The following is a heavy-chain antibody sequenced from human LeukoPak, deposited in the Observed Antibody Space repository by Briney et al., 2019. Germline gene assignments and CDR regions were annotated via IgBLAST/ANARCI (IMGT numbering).Heavy chain of an antibody. Sequence: ASVKVSCKASGYTFTGYYMHWVRQAPGQGLEWMGWINPNSGGTNYAQKFQGRVTMTRDTSISTAYMVLSRLRSDDTAVYYCARVRDCGGDCSSPTDYWGQGTLVTVSS. D-gene: IGHD2-21*02. J-gene: IGHJ4*02. CDR1: GYTFTGYY. CDR2: INPNSGGT. CDR3: ARVRDCGGDCSSPTDY. V-gene: IGHV1-2*02.